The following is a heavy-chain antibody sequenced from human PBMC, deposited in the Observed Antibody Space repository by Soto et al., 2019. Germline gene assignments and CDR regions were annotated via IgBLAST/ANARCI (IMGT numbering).Heavy chain of an antibody. CDR3: AKAEYGGNSFGGKFDS. J-gene: IGHJ4*02. D-gene: IGHD4-17*01. CDR2: IDNDGIST. CDR1: GFTFSTYW. V-gene: IGHV3-74*01. Sequence: PGGSLRLSCAASGFTFSTYWMHWVRQVPGKGLVWVSHIDNDGISTTYADSVKGRFTISRDDAKNSLYLQMNSLRVEDTAVYYCAKAEYGGNSFGGKFDSWGQGILVTVSS.